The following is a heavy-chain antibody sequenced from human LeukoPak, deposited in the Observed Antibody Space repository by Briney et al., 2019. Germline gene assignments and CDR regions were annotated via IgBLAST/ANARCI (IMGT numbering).Heavy chain of an antibody. D-gene: IGHD6-13*01. CDR2: INHSGST. V-gene: IGHV4-34*01. CDR3: ARHDSSSWYEDY. J-gene: IGHJ4*02. CDR1: GGSFSGYY. Sequence: PSETLSLTCAVYGGSFSGYYWSWIRQPPGKGLEWIGEINHSGSTNYNPSLKSRVTISVDTSKNQFSLKLSSVTAADTAVCYCARHDSSSWYEDYWGQGTLVTVSS.